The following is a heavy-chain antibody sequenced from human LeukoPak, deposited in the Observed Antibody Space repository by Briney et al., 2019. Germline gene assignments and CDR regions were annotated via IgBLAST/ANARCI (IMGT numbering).Heavy chain of an antibody. V-gene: IGHV1-69*13. CDR3: ARVSGYHWESFYDY. CDR1: GGTFSNYE. CDR2: IIPIFRTA. Sequence: ASVKVSCKASGGTFSNYEINWVRQAPGQGLEWMGGIIPIFRTANYAQKFQDRVTITADESTSTVYMELSSLRFEDTAVYYCARVSGYHWESFYDYWGQGTLVTVSS. J-gene: IGHJ4*02. D-gene: IGHD5-12*01.